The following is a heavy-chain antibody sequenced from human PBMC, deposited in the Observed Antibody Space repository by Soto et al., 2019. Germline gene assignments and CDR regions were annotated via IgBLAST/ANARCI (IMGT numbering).Heavy chain of an antibody. CDR1: GLTFSSYW. V-gene: IGHV3-74*01. CDR3: ARDGSYCTNGICYKKYYFDF. J-gene: IGHJ4*02. CDR2: INSDGSST. Sequence: GGSLRLSCAASGLTFSSYWMHWVRQPPGKGLVWVSYINSDGSSTGYADSVKGRFTISRDNTKNTLYLQMSSLRAEDTALYYCARDGSYCTNGICYKKYYFDFRGPGTLVTVS. D-gene: IGHD2-8*01.